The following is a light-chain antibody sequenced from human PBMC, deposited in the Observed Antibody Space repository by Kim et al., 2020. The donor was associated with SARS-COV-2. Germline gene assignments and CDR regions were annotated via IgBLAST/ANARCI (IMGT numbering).Light chain of an antibody. CDR1: RGVSNY. CDR2: GAS. J-gene: IGKJ4*01. V-gene: IGKV1-27*01. CDR3: QSFDNAPLA. Sequence: ESEGARVTISFRSSRGVSNYLAWYQQKHGEVPTLLIYGASTLQLGVPSRFSGSGSGTEFTLTISSLQPEDVATYFCQSFDNAPLAFGGGTKVEI.